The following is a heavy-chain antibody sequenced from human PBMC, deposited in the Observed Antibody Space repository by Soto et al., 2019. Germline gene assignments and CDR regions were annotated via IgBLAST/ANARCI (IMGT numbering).Heavy chain of an antibody. V-gene: IGHV3-30-3*01. CDR1: GFTFSSYA. J-gene: IGHJ6*02. D-gene: IGHD2-2*02. CDR2: ISYDGSNK. Sequence: QVQLVESGGGVVQPGRSLRLSCAASGFTFSSYAMHWVRQAPGKGLEWVAVISYDGSNKYYADSVKGRFTISRDNSKDTLHLQMNSLRAEDKAVYYCARDAQYRLGNDVWCQGNTVTFS. CDR3: ARDAQYRLGNDV.